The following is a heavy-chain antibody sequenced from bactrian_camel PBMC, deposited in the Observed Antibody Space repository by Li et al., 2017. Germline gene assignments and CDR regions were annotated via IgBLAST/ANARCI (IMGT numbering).Heavy chain of an antibody. J-gene: IGHJ4*01. D-gene: IGHD2*01. CDR1: SSDITD. Sequence: QLVESGGGSVQAGGSVTLFCTGFSSDITDMGWCRQGPENRCELVAFISDDDYTEYADSVKGRFIIFHDKAKNTLYLQMTSLKPEDTAMYSCAHMNGRGGGFCRYYEYNYWGQGTQVTVS. V-gene: IGHV3S53*01. CDR3: AHMNGRGGGFCRYYEYNY. CDR2: ISDDDYT.